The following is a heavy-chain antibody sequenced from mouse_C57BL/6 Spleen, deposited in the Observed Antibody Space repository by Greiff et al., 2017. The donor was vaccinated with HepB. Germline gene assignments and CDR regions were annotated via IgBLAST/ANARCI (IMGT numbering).Heavy chain of an antibody. Sequence: VQLQESGAELARPGASVKLSCKASGYTFTSYGISWVKQRTGQGLEWIGEIYPRSGNTYYNEKFKGKATLTADKSSSTAYMELRNLTSEDSAVYFCASAFYDGYSDYWGQGTTLTVSS. J-gene: IGHJ2*01. V-gene: IGHV1-81*01. CDR2: IYPRSGNT. D-gene: IGHD2-3*01. CDR3: ASAFYDGYSDY. CDR1: GYTFTSYG.